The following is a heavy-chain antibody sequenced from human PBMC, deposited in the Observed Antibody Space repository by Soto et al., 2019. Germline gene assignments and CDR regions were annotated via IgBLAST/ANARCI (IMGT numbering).Heavy chain of an antibody. D-gene: IGHD6-19*01. V-gene: IGHV1-69*08. Sequence: QVQLVQSGAEVKKPGSSVKVSCKASGGTFSSYTISWVRQAPGQGLEWMGRIIPILGIANYAQKFQGRVTITADKSTRTAYMELSSLRSEDTAVYYCARDFTPPGHSSGWAHFDYWGQGTLVTVSS. CDR1: GGTFSSYT. CDR3: ARDFTPPGHSSGWAHFDY. CDR2: IIPILGIA. J-gene: IGHJ4*02.